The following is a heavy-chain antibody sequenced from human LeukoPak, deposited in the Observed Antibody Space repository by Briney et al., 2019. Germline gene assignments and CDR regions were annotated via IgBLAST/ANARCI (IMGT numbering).Heavy chain of an antibody. CDR1: GFTFSTYT. J-gene: IGHJ4*02. Sequence: GGSLRLSCAASGFTFSTYTLSWVRQAPGKGLEWVSGISGSGTSTYYADSVKGRFTISRDNSKNALYLQMNSLRADETAVYYCAKEVYSDSSGYFDYWGQGTLVTVSS. CDR3: AKEVYSDSSGYFDY. D-gene: IGHD3-22*01. CDR2: ISGSGTST. V-gene: IGHV3-23*01.